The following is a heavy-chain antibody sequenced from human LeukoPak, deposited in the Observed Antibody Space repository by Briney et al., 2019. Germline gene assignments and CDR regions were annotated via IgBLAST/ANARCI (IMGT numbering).Heavy chain of an antibody. CDR1: GYCFTNYW. CDR3: AGLPHRDFHI. Sequence: PGESLKISCKGSGYCFTNYWIGWVRHMPGQGLEWMGIIHPGDSDTRYSPSFQGQVTISVDKSVTTAYLQWSSLKASDTAMYFYAGLPHRDFHIWGQGTLVTVSS. J-gene: IGHJ4*02. V-gene: IGHV5-51*01. CDR2: IHPGDSDT. D-gene: IGHD1-14*01.